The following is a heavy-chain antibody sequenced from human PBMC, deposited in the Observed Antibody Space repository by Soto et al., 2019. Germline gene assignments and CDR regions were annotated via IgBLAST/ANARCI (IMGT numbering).Heavy chain of an antibody. CDR3: AREFTVINYYYGMDV. D-gene: IGHD4-4*01. CDR2: MNPNSGNT. V-gene: IGHV1-8*02. CDR1: GYRFTSYG. Sequence: ASVKVSCKASGYRFTSYGINWVRQATGQGLEWMGWMNPNSGNTGYAQKFQGRVTMTRNTSISTAYMELSSLRSEDTAVYYCAREFTVINYYYGMDVWGQGTTVTVSS. J-gene: IGHJ6*02.